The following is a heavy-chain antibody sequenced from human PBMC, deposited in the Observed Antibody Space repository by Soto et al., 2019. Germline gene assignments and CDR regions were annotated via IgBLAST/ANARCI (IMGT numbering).Heavy chain of an antibody. J-gene: IGHJ4*02. CDR2: INPSGDST. Sequence: ASVKVSCKASGFTFTRYYMHWVRQAPGQGLEWMGIINPSGDSTTYAQKFQGRVTMSRDTSTSTVYMELSSLRSGDTAVYYCARSHSYSTSWYDYWGQGTLVTVSS. CDR3: ARSHSYSTSWYDY. V-gene: IGHV1-46*01. D-gene: IGHD6-13*01. CDR1: GFTFTRYY.